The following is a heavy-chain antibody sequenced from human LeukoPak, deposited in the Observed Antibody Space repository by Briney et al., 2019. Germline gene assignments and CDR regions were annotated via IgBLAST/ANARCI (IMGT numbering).Heavy chain of an antibody. CDR2: INHSGST. V-gene: IGHV4-34*01. J-gene: IGHJ4*02. CDR3: ARGFSSDSSGYYFLDY. CDR1: GGSFSGYY. Sequence: PSETLSLTCAVYGGSFSGYYWSWIRQPPGKGLEWIGEINHSGSTNYNPSLKSRVTISVDTSKNQFSLKLSSVTAADTAVYYCARGFSSDSSGYYFLDYWGQGTLVTVSS. D-gene: IGHD3-22*01.